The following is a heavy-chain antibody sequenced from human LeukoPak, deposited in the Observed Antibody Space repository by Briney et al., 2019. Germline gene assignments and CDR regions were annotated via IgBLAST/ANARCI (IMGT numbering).Heavy chain of an antibody. J-gene: IGHJ4*02. V-gene: IGHV3-30-3*01. D-gene: IGHD4-17*01. CDR1: GFTVSSNY. Sequence: PGRSLRLSCAASGFTVSSNYMSWVRQAPGKRLEWVAVISYDGSNKYYADSVKGRFTISRDNSKNTLYLQMNSLRAEDTAVYYCARASPDYGEGGPFDYWGQGTLVTVSS. CDR3: ARASPDYGEGGPFDY. CDR2: ISYDGSNK.